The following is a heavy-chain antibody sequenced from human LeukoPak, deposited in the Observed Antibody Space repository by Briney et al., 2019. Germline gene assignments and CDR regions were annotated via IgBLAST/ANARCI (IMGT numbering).Heavy chain of an antibody. CDR1: ELTVSSNC. V-gene: IGHV3-53*05. CDR3: AINGGGDSGYGNFDY. J-gene: IGHJ4*02. Sequence: GGSLRLSCAASELTVSSNCMTWVRQAPGKGLEWVSFIYSDSSTYYADSVRGRFTISRDNSKNTLYLQMNSLRAEDTAFYYCAINGGGDSGYGNFDYWGQGTLVTVSS. D-gene: IGHD5-12*01. CDR2: IYSDSST.